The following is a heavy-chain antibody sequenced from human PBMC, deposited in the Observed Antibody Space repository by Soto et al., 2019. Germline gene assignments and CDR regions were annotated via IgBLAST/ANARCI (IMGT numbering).Heavy chain of an antibody. CDR3: ARGDRGGSGSPASYYYSGLDV. CDR1: GVTFSSYA. V-gene: IGHV3-23*01. CDR2: VSAGGDMT. D-gene: IGHD3-10*01. Sequence: DVHLLESGGDLVQPGGSLRLSCAASGVTFSSYAMSWVRQAPGKGLEWVSSVSAGGDMTYYSDSVKGRFTISRDNSNNALFLQMNSLRAEDTALYYCARGDRGGSGSPASYYYSGLDVWGQGTTVTVSS. J-gene: IGHJ6*02.